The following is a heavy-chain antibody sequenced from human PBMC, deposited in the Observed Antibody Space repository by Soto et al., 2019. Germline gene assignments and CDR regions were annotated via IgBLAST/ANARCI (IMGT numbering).Heavy chain of an antibody. V-gene: IGHV4-31*03. CDR2: IYYTGNS. Sequence: QVQLQESGPGLVKPSQTLSLTCTVSGGSITSSGSYWSWIRQRPGKGLEWIGFIYYTGNSYHNPSLKSRMTLSVDASKNQFSLSLSSVTAADSAVYYCAREDCHRTSCTTGVFENWGQGTLVTVSS. J-gene: IGHJ4*02. D-gene: IGHD2-2*01. CDR3: AREDCHRTSCTTGVFEN. CDR1: GGSITSSGSY.